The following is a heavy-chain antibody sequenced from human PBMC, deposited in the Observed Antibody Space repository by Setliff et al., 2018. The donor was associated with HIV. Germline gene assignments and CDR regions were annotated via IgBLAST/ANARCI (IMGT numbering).Heavy chain of an antibody. D-gene: IGHD3-10*01. J-gene: IGHJ4*02. CDR3: ARVWAAARRGVAAARGYFDY. Sequence: GGSLRLSCAASGFTFSSYAMTWVRQAPGKGLEWVSTISGSTGDTYYADSVKGRFPISRDNSKNTLYLQMNSLSAEDTAGYYCARVWAAARRGVAAARGYFDYWGQGTLVTVSS. CDR2: ISGSTGDT. CDR1: GFTFSSYA. V-gene: IGHV3-23*01.